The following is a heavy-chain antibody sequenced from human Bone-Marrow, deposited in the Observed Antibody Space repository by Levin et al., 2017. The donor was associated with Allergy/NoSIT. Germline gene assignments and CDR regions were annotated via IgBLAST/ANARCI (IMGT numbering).Heavy chain of an antibody. CDR3: VSWAREDY. V-gene: IGHV3-74*01. CDR1: GFTFSSSW. J-gene: IGHJ4*02. D-gene: IGHD3-16*01. Sequence: PSGGSLRLSCAASGFTFSSSWMHWVRQAPGKGLVWVSRINSDGSTTNYADSVKGRFTISRDNAKNTLFLQMNSLRAEDTAVYYCVSWAREDYWGQGTLVAVSS. CDR2: INSDGSTT.